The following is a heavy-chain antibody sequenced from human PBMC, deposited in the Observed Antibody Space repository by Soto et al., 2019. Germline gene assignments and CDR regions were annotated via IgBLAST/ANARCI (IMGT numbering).Heavy chain of an antibody. J-gene: IGHJ6*02. CDR2: ISAYNGNT. D-gene: IGHD6-6*01. CDR3: ALTGSSSSFYYYYGMDV. V-gene: IGHV1-18*04. CDR1: GYTFTSYG. Sequence: ASVKVSCKASGYTFTSYGISWVRQAPGQGLEWMGWISAYNGNTNYAQKLQGRVTMITDTSTSTAYMELRSLRSDDTAVYYCALTGSSSSFYYYYGMDVWGQGTTVTVSS.